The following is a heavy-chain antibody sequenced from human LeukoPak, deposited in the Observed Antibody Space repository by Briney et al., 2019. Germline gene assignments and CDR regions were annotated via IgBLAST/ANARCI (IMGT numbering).Heavy chain of an antibody. CDR3: ARAGNYRFDY. CDR1: GFTFVGYG. CDR2: ISSSSSTI. Sequence: GGSLRLSCAASGFTFVGYGMNWVRQAPGKGLEWVSYISSSSSTIYYADSVKGRFTLSRDNAKNSLYLQMNSLRAEDTAVYYCARAGNYRFDYWGQGTLVTVSS. J-gene: IGHJ4*02. D-gene: IGHD1-7*01. V-gene: IGHV3-48*01.